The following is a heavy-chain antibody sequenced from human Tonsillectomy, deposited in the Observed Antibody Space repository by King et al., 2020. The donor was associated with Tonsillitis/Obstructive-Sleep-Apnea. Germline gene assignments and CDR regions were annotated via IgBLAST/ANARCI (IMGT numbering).Heavy chain of an antibody. V-gene: IGHV1-18*01. CDR3: ARPGYYESYQTLDY. J-gene: IGHJ4*02. CDR1: GYTFIMYG. CDR2: ISPYNGNT. Sequence: VQLVESGAEVKKPGASVKITCKASGYTFIMYGISWVRQAPGQGLEWMGWISPYNGNTEYAQRLQGRVTMTTDTSTSTAYIELRSLTSDDTAVYFCARPGYYESYQTLDYWGQGTLVTVSS. D-gene: IGHD3-3*01.